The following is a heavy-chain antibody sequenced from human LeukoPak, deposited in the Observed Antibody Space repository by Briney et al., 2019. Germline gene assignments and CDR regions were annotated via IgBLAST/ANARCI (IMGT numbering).Heavy chain of an antibody. D-gene: IGHD4/OR15-4a*01. V-gene: IGHV3-53*01. CDR1: GFTFDDYD. CDR2: IYSAGST. J-gene: IGHJ4*02. CDR3: ARRAGAYSHPYDY. Sequence: GGSLRLSCAASGFTFDDYDMSWVRQVPGKGLEWVSFIYSAGSTHYSDSVKGRFTISIDNSKNTLYLQMNSLRVGDTAVYYCARRAGAYSHPYDYWGQGTLVTVSS.